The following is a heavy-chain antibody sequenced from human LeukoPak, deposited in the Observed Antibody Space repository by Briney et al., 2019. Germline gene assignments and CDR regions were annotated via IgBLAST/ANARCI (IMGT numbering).Heavy chain of an antibody. Sequence: SETLSLTCTVSGGSISSSIYYWGWIRQPPGKGLEWIGSVYYTGSTYYNPSLQSRVTISVDTSKNQFSLKLSSVTAADTAVFYCATLGNRASGYYLPSDYWGQGTLVTVSS. J-gene: IGHJ4*02. CDR2: VYYTGST. V-gene: IGHV4-39*07. D-gene: IGHD3-22*01. CDR1: GGSISSSIYY. CDR3: ATLGNRASGYYLPSDY.